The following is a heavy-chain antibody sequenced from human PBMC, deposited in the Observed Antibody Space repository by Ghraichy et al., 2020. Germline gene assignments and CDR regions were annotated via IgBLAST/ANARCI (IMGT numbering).Heavy chain of an antibody. CDR1: GFTFSSYW. V-gene: IGHV3-7*01. J-gene: IGHJ4*02. D-gene: IGHD3-10*01. Sequence: GGSLRLSCAASGFTFSSYWMSWVRQAPGKGLEWVANIKQDGSEKYYVDSVKGRFTISRDNAKNSLYLQMNSLRAEDTAVYYCARVVLWAYYGSGSYPDYWGQGTLVTVSS. CDR3: ARVVLWAYYGSGSYPDY. CDR2: IKQDGSEK.